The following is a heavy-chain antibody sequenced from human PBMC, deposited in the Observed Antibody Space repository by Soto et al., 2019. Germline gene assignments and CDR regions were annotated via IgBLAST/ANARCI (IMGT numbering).Heavy chain of an antibody. Sequence: GGPLRLSCTASGFIFGYYGMIWVLQAPGKGLEYIGLIRNKGYGESTEYAASVKGRFTISRDDSKNIVYLQMNSLKAEDTGVYFCTRFLAARFDFWGQGTLVTVSS. CDR3: TRFLAARFDF. CDR2: IRNKGYGEST. D-gene: IGHD6-13*01. V-gene: IGHV3-49*04. J-gene: IGHJ4*02. CDR1: GFIFGYYG.